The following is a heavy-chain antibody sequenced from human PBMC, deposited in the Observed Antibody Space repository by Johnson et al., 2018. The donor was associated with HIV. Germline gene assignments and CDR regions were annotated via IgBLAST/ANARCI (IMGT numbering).Heavy chain of an antibody. CDR2: IYSGGST. CDR3: ARDLGVATAKVNAFDI. Sequence: VQLVESGGGLIQPGGSLRLSCAASGFTVSSNYMSWVRQAPGKGLEWVSVIYSGGSTYYADSVKGRFTISRDNSKNTLYLQMNSLRADDTAVYYCARDLGVATAKVNAFDIWGQGTMVTVSS. J-gene: IGHJ3*02. D-gene: IGHD5-12*01. V-gene: IGHV3-66*03. CDR1: GFTVSSNY.